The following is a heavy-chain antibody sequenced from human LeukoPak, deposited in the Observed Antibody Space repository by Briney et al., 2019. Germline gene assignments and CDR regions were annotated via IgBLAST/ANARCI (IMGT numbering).Heavy chain of an antibody. CDR2: INPSGGST. CDR1: GYTFTSYY. CDR3: ARDLDYSKGGLWGYYYYYMDV. J-gene: IGHJ6*03. Sequence: ASVKVSCKASGYTFTSYYMHWVRQAPGQGLEWMGIINPSGGSTSYAQKFQGRVTMTRDMSTSTVYMELSSLRSEDTAVYYCARDLDYSKGGLWGYYYYYMDVWGKGTTVTVSS. D-gene: IGHD4-11*01. V-gene: IGHV1-46*01.